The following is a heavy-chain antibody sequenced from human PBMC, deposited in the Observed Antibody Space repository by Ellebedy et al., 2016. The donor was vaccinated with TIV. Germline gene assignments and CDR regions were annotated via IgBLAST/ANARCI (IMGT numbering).Heavy chain of an antibody. V-gene: IGHV1-18*04. CDR1: GYTFTSYG. Sequence: ASVKVSCXASGYTFTSYGISWVRQAPGQGLEWMGWISAYNGNTNYAQKLQGRVTMTTDTSTSTAYMELRSLRSDDTAVYYCARFDFWSGYSKRSLGYWGQGTLVTVSS. CDR3: ARFDFWSGYSKRSLGY. D-gene: IGHD3-3*01. CDR2: ISAYNGNT. J-gene: IGHJ4*02.